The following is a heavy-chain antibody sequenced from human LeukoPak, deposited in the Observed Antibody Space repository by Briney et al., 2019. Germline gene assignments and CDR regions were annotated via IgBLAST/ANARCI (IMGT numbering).Heavy chain of an antibody. Sequence: TGGSLRLSCAVLGFTLSSYEMNWVRQAPGKGLEWVSYISSSGYTKYYADSVKGRFTISRDNAENSLYLEMNSLRAEDTAIYYCAREINLPIAAAGVSLDYWGQGTLVTVSS. CDR2: ISSSGYTK. D-gene: IGHD6-13*01. J-gene: IGHJ4*02. V-gene: IGHV3-48*03. CDR3: AREINLPIAAAGVSLDY. CDR1: GFTLSSYE.